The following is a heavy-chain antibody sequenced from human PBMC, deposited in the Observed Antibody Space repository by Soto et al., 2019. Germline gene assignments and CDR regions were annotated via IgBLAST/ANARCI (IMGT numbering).Heavy chain of an antibody. CDR1: GFTFSGSA. J-gene: IGHJ4*02. V-gene: IGHV3-73*01. CDR3: TSHGGGDSGYDLFDN. D-gene: IGHD5-12*01. Sequence: EVQLVESGGGLVQPGGSLKLSCAASGFTFSGSAMHWVRQASGKGLEWVGRIRSKANNYATAYTASVKGRFTISRDDSENTAYLQMNSLKTEDTAVYYCTSHGGGDSGYDLFDNWGQGTLVTVSS. CDR2: IRSKANNYAT.